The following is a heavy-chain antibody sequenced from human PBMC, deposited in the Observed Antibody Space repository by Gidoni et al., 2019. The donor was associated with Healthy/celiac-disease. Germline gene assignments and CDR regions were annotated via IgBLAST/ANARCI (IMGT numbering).Heavy chain of an antibody. Sequence: EVQLVESGRVVVQPGGSLISSCAACGFTVDDYIMLWVRQAPGQGLVWVSLIGWDGGSTYYADSWKGRFTISRDNSKNSLYLQMNSLRPEDTALYYCAKDNALYGDYGKEYYFDYWGQGTLVTVSS. CDR3: AKDNALYGDYGKEYYFDY. CDR2: IGWDGGST. V-gene: IGHV3-43*01. D-gene: IGHD4-17*01. CDR1: GFTVDDYI. J-gene: IGHJ4*02.